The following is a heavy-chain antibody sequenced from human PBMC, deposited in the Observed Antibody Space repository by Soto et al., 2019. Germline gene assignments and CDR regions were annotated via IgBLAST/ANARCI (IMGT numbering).Heavy chain of an antibody. CDR1: GYTFTGHY. CDR2: IGPESGAT. D-gene: IGHD3-3*02. J-gene: IGHJ4*02. Sequence: ASVKVSCKASGYTFTGHYIHWVRQAPQQGPEWMGAIGPESGATRYAEKFRGRVTMTMDTSITTVYMELRNLSPDDTAVYYCGRGRSGQIVIFYWGQGTPVTVSS. CDR3: GRGRSGQIVIFY. V-gene: IGHV1-2*02.